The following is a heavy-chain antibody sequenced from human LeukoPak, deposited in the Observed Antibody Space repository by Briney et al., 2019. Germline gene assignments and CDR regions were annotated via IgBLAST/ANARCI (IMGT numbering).Heavy chain of an antibody. CDR1: GYTFTVKF. Sequence: ASVKVSCKASGYTFTVKFIHWVRQAPGQGLEWMGWIDPNSGGTDYAQKLRGRVTMTRDTSTSTAYMDLSSLISDDTAVYYCARDREGLAYFDYWGQGTLVTVSS. CDR3: ARDREGLAYFDY. V-gene: IGHV1-2*02. D-gene: IGHD3/OR15-3a*01. J-gene: IGHJ4*02. CDR2: IDPNSGGT.